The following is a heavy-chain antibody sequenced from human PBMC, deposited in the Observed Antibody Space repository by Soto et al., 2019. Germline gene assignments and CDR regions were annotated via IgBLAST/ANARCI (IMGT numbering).Heavy chain of an antibody. J-gene: IGHJ4*02. CDR3: AKDRIAVTGTGGAFDF. Sequence: PGGSLRLSCAASGFIFDDFAMHWVRQAPGKGLEWVSGVSWNSGSIAYADSVKGRFTISRDNAKNSLYLQMNSLRAEDTALYYCAKDRIAVTGTGGAFDFWGQGALVTVS. V-gene: IGHV3-9*01. CDR2: VSWNSGSI. CDR1: GFIFDDFA. D-gene: IGHD6-19*01.